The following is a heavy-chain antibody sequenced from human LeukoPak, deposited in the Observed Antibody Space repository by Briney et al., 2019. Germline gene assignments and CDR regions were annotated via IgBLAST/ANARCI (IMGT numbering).Heavy chain of an antibody. V-gene: IGHV3-53*01. CDR3: ARVIWFGESKRDY. D-gene: IGHD3-10*01. CDR2: IYGGGST. CDR1: GVTVSSNY. J-gene: IGHJ4*02. Sequence: GGSLRLSCAASGVTVSSNYMTWVRQAPGKGLEWVSVIYGGGSTYYADSVKGRFTISRDNSKNTLNLQMNSLRAEDTAVYYCARVIWFGESKRDYWGQGTLVTVSP.